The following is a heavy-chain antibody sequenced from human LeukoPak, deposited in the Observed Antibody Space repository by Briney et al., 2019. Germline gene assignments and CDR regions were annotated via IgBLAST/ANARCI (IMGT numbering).Heavy chain of an antibody. CDR1: GYTFTGYY. V-gene: IGHV1-2*02. J-gene: IGHJ6*03. CDR2: INPNSGGT. D-gene: IGHD3-9*01. Sequence: GASVKVSCKASGYTFTGYYMHWVRQAPGQGLEWMGWINPNSGGTNYAQRFQGRVTMTRDTSISTAYMELSRLRSDDTAVYYCARSHYDILTGYYGGPEYYYMDVWGKGTTVTISS. CDR3: ARSHYDILTGYYGGPEYYYMDV.